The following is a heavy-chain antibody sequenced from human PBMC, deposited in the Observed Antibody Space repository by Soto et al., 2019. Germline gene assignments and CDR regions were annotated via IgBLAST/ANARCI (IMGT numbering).Heavy chain of an antibody. D-gene: IGHD2-2*02. CDR2: ISSSSSYT. V-gene: IGHV3-11*06. CDR1: GFTFSGYY. J-gene: IGHJ4*02. CDR3: ARDLGHTPFEY. Sequence: LRLSCAASGFTFSGYYMSWILQASGKGLEWVSYISSSSSYTNYADSVKGRFTISRDNAKNSLYLQMNSLRAEDTAVYYCARDLGHTPFEYWGQGTLVTVSS.